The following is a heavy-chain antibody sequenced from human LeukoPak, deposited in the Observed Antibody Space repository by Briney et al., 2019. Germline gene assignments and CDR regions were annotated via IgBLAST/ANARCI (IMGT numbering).Heavy chain of an antibody. Sequence: SETLSLTCIVSGGSISSSSYYWSWIRQPAGKGLEWIGRIYTSGSTNYNPSLKSRVTISVDTSKNQFSLKLSSVTAADTAVYYCARAISLLNWFDPWGQGTLVTVSS. D-gene: IGHD1-14*01. CDR3: ARAISLLNWFDP. J-gene: IGHJ5*02. CDR2: IYTSGST. V-gene: IGHV4-61*02. CDR1: GGSISSSSYY.